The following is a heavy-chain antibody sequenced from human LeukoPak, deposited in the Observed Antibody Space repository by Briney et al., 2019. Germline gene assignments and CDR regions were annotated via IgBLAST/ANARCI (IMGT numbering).Heavy chain of an antibody. V-gene: IGHV6-1*01. CDR3: ARGSAAGTTGPLDY. CDR1: GDSVSSNSVA. J-gene: IGHJ4*02. D-gene: IGHD6-13*01. Sequence: SQTLSLTCAISGDSVSSNSVAWNWIRHCPSRGLEWVGRTYYMSKWYNDFAVSLKSRITINPDTSKNQFSLQLNFVTPEDTAVYYCARGSAAGTTGPLDYWGQGTLVTVSS. CDR2: TYYMSKWYN.